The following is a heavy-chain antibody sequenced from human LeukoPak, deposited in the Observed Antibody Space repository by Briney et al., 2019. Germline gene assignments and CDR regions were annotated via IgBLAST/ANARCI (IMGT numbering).Heavy chain of an antibody. CDR3: ARLEWSDYGSTGFDY. Sequence: SETLSLTCTVSGGSISSYYWSWIRQPPGKGLEWIGYIYYSGSTYYNPSLKSRVTISVDTSKNHFSLKLSSVTAADTAVYYCARLEWSDYGSTGFDYWGQGTLVTVSS. D-gene: IGHD3-10*01. V-gene: IGHV4-59*06. J-gene: IGHJ4*02. CDR2: IYYSGST. CDR1: GGSISSYY.